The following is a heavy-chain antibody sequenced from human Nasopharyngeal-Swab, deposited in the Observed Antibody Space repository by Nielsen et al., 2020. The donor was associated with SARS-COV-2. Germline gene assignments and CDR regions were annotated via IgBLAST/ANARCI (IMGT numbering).Heavy chain of an antibody. CDR3: ARSKKAPFDY. Sequence: WIRQPPGKGLEWIGEINHSGSTNYNPSLKSRVTISVDTSRNQFSLKLSSVTAADTAVYYCARSKKAPFDYWGQGTRVTVSS. CDR2: INHSGST. J-gene: IGHJ4*02. V-gene: IGHV4-34*01.